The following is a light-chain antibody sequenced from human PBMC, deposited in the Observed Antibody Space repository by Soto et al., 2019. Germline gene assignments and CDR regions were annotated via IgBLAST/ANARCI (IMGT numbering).Light chain of an antibody. CDR2: GPS. Sequence: EIVLTQSPGTLSLSPGERATLSCRASQSVSSSSLAWYQQTPGQAPRLLIYGPSSRPTATPDRFSGSGSGNDFTLTISRLEPEDLEVYYCQQYGSSGWTFGQGTKVEIK. CDR3: QQYGSSGWT. CDR1: QSVSSSS. V-gene: IGKV3-20*01. J-gene: IGKJ1*01.